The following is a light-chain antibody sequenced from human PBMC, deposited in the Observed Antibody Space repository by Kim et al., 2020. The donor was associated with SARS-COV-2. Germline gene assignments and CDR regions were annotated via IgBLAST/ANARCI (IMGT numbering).Light chain of an antibody. CDR3: QQYYNTPLT. J-gene: IGKJ4*01. Sequence: TINCKASQSVLYSSNNKNYLTWYQQKPVQPPKLLIYWASTRESGVPDRFSGSGSGTDFTLTISSLQAEDVAVYYCQQYYNTPLTFGGGTKVDIK. CDR2: WAS. CDR1: QSVLYSSNNKNY. V-gene: IGKV4-1*01.